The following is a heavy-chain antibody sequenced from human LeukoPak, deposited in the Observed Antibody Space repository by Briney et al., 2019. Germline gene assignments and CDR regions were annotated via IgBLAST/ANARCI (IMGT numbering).Heavy chain of an antibody. Sequence: TSSETLSLTCTVSGGSMSTYYWTWIRQPPGKGLEWIGFIYYTGSTNYNTSLKSRVTISVDTSKNQFSLKLSSVTAADTAVYYCAGMRITTPTVRTLDYWGQGTLVTVSS. CDR2: IYYTGST. CDR3: AGMRITTPTVRTLDY. V-gene: IGHV4-59*01. CDR1: GGSMSTYY. D-gene: IGHD1-14*01. J-gene: IGHJ4*02.